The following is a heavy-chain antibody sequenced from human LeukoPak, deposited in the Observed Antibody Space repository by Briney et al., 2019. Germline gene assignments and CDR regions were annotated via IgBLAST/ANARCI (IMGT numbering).Heavy chain of an antibody. CDR1: GFTFSSYW. CDR3: ASMDCSGGNCYWGIEY. CDR2: ISRSSSYI. D-gene: IGHD2-21*01. J-gene: IGHJ4*02. V-gene: IGHV3-21*01. Sequence: PGGSLRLSCAASGFTFSSYWMSWVRQAPGKGLEWVSSISRSSSYIYYADSVKGRFTIYRETAKKTLYLQLNSLTEDDTAIFYCASMDCSGGNCYWGIEYWGQGTPVSVSS.